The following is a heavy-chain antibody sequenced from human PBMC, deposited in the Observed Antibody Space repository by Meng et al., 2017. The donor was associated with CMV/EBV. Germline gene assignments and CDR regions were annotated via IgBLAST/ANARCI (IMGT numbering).Heavy chain of an antibody. V-gene: IGHV3-48*04. CDR1: GFTFSSYS. D-gene: IGHD2-2*02. CDR3: ARDRALYCSSTSCYNIGGYYYGMDV. Sequence: GGSLRLSCAASGFTFSSYSMNWVRQAPGKGLEWVSYISSSSSTIYYADSVKGRFTISRDNAKNSLYLQMNSLTAEDTAVYYCARDRALYCSSTSCYNIGGYYYGMDVWGQGTTVTVSS. J-gene: IGHJ6*02. CDR2: ISSSSSTI.